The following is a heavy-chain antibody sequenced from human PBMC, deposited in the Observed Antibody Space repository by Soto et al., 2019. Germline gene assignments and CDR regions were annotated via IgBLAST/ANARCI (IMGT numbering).Heavy chain of an antibody. J-gene: IGHJ5*02. CDR1: GGSISSSSYY. V-gene: IGHV4-39*01. Sequence: QLQLQESGPGLVKPSETLSLTCTVSGGSISSSSYYWGWIRQPPGKGLEWIGSIYYSGSTYYNPSLKSRVTISVDTSKNQFSLKLSSVTAADTAVYYCARQGPYSSSWYGEIVVVVAATPVFDPWGQGTLVTVSS. CDR3: ARQGPYSSSWYGEIVVVVAATPVFDP. CDR2: IYYSGST. D-gene: IGHD2-15*01.